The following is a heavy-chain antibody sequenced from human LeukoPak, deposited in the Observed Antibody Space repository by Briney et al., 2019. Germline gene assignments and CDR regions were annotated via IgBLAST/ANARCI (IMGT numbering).Heavy chain of an antibody. D-gene: IGHD3-10*01. CDR1: GFTFSSYG. CDR2: KRYDGSNK. J-gene: IGHJ4*02. V-gene: IGHV3-30*02. Sequence: GVSLRLSCAASGFTFSSYGMHWVRQAQGKGLEWVAFKRYDGSNKYYADSVKGRFTISRDNSKNTLYLQMNSLRAEDTAVYYCAIRYYYGSGGWGQGTLVTVSS. CDR3: AIRYYYGSGG.